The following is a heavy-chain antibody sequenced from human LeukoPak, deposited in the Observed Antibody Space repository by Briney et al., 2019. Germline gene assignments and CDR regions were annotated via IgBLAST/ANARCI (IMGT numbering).Heavy chain of an antibody. D-gene: IGHD3-22*01. V-gene: IGHV3-66*01. CDR1: GFTVSSNY. CDR2: IYSGGST. J-gene: IGHJ4*02. CDR3: ARGYYDSSPFDY. Sequence: GSLRLSCAASGFTVSSNYMSWVRQAPGKGLEWVSVIYSGGSTYYADSVKGRFTISRDNSKNTLYLQMNSLRAEDTAVYYCARGYYDSSPFDYWGQGTLVTVSS.